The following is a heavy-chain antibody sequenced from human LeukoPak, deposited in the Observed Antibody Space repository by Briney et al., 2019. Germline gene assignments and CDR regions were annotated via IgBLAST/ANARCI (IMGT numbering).Heavy chain of an antibody. V-gene: IGHV4-61*02. D-gene: IGHD3-10*01. Sequence: SETLSLTCTVSGGSISSGSYYWSWIRQPAGKGLEWIGRIYTSGSTNYNPSLKSRVTMSVDTSKNQFSLKLSSVTAADTAVYYCARDLHGSGSYYTSHYYYYYMDVWGKGTTVTISS. CDR3: ARDLHGSGSYYTSHYYYYYMDV. CDR2: IYTSGST. J-gene: IGHJ6*03. CDR1: GGSISSGSYY.